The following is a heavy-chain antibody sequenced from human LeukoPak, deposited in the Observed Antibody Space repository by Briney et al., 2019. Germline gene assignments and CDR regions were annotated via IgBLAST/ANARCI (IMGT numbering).Heavy chain of an antibody. Sequence: GGSLRLSCAASGFTFSSYAMSWVRQAPGKGLEWVSGILDSGYSTYYANSVKGRFIISRDNSNNTLYLQMNSLRAEDTAVYYCAKLGGHPLHNYYVGVWGKGTTVAVSS. D-gene: IGHD3-16*01. V-gene: IGHV3-23*01. CDR1: GFTFSSYA. CDR3: AKLGGHPLHNYYVGV. CDR2: ILDSGYST. J-gene: IGHJ6*03.